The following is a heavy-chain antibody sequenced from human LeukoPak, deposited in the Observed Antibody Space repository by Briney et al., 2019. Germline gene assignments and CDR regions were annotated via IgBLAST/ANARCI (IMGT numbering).Heavy chain of an antibody. V-gene: IGHV1-69*04. Sequence: SVKVSCKASGGTFSSYAISWVRQAPGQGLEWMGRIIPILGIANYAQKFQGGVTITADKSTSTAYMELSSLRSEDTAVYYCARGPKTRYTFDYWGQGTLVTVSS. CDR2: IIPILGIA. CDR3: ARGPKTRYTFDY. CDR1: GGTFSSYA. D-gene: IGHD5-18*01. J-gene: IGHJ4*02.